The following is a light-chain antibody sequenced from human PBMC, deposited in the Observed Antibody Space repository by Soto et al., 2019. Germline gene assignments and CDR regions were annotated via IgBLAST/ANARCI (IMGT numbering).Light chain of an antibody. Sequence: AVDFNCSQGVLYSSNNKNFLTWYQQKPGQPPRLLIYWASTRESGVPDRFSGSGSGTDFTLTISSLQPEDVAVYYCHQFYSTWTFGQGTKVDI. CDR1: QGVLYSSNNKNF. V-gene: IGKV4-1*01. J-gene: IGKJ1*01. CDR2: WAS. CDR3: HQFYSTWT.